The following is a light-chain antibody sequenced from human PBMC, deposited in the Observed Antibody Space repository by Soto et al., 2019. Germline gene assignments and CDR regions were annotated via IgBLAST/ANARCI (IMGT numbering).Light chain of an antibody. CDR2: KVS. CDR1: QSLVHSDGIAY. V-gene: IGKV2-30*02. J-gene: IGKJ1*01. Sequence: DVVMTQSPLSLPVTLGQPAPISCRSNQSLVHSDGIAYFSWFQQRPGRYPRRLIYKVSNRDSGVPARFSGSGSGTDFALKISRVEAEDVGVYYCMQALQTQTFGQGTKVGIK. CDR3: MQALQTQT.